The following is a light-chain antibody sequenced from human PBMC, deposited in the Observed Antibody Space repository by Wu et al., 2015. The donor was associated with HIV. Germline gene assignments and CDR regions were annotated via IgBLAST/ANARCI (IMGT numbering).Light chain of an antibody. Sequence: EIVLTQSPGTLSLSPGEEATLSCRASQSVNSNYLTWYQQKPGQAPRLLIYGSSNRATGIPDRFSGSGFGTDFTLTISRLEPEDFAVYYCQQYGNSRRTFGQGTKVEIK. CDR1: QSVNSNY. CDR2: GSS. V-gene: IGKV3-20*01. CDR3: QQYGNSRRT. J-gene: IGKJ1*01.